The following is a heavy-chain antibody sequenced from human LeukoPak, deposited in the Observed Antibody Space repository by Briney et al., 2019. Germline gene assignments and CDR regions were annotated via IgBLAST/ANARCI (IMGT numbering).Heavy chain of an antibody. Sequence: GGSPRLSCAASGFTDSSNYISWVRQAPGKGLEWVSVIYSGGTTYYADSVKGRFTTSRDISKNTLYLQMDSLRVEDTAVYYCARMLISSGYYVDSWGQGTLVTVSS. D-gene: IGHD3-22*01. V-gene: IGHV3-53*01. CDR3: ARMLISSGYYVDS. CDR2: IYSGGTT. CDR1: GFTDSSNY. J-gene: IGHJ4*02.